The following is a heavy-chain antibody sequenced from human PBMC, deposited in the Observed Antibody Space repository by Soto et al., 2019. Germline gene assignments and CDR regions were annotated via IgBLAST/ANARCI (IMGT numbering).Heavy chain of an antibody. CDR1: GFTFSSYA. D-gene: IGHD1-26*01. V-gene: IGHV3-23*01. CDR2: ISGSGGST. J-gene: IGHJ6*02. Sequence: EVQLLESGGGLVQPGASLRLSCAASGFTFSSYAMSWVRQAPGQGLEWVSAISGSGGSTYYADSVKGRFTISRDNSKNTLYLKMNSLRAEDTAVYYCAKGNGRAPARRLMDVWGQGTTVTVSS. CDR3: AKGNGRAPARRLMDV.